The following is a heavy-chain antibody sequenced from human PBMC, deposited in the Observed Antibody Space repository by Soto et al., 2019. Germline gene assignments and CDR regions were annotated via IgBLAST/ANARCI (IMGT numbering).Heavy chain of an antibody. D-gene: IGHD2-8*01. Sequence: EVQLVESGGGVVQPGESLRLSCTASGFTFSTYWMHWVRQAPVKGLVWLSRLKGDGSMTDYADSVKGRFTISRDNAENTLYLQMNGLRAEDTAIYYCPRAGIYANYQDNWGQGTLVIVSS. CDR2: LKGDGSMT. V-gene: IGHV3-74*01. CDR3: PRAGIYANYQDN. CDR1: GFTFSTYW. J-gene: IGHJ4*02.